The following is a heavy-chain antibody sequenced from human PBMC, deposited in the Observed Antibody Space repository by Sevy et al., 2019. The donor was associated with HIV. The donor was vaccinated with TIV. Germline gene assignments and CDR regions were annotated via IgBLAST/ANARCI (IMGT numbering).Heavy chain of an antibody. CDR3: TRDISRGGRPASNYYGMDF. Sequence: ASVKVSCKASGYTFTGYYMHWVRQAPGQGLEWMGRINPNSGGTNYAQKFQGRVTMTRDTSISSAYMELRRLRSDDTAGVYRTRDISRGGRPASNYYGMDFWGQGTTVTVSS. CDR1: GYTFTGYY. CDR2: INPNSGGT. V-gene: IGHV1-2*06. D-gene: IGHD2-2*01. J-gene: IGHJ6*02.